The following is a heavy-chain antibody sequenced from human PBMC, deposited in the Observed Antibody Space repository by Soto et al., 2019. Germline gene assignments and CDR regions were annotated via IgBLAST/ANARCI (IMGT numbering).Heavy chain of an antibody. J-gene: IGHJ4*02. D-gene: IGHD4-17*01. CDR3: ARDKAATVTTYLGY. V-gene: IGHV3-30-3*01. CDR2: ISYDGSNK. Sequence: QVQLVESGGGVVQPGRSLRLSCAASGFTFSSYAMHWVRQAPGKGLEWVAVISYDGSNKYYADSVKGRFTISRDNSKNTLYLQMNSLRAEDTAVYYCARDKAATVTTYLGYWGQGTLVTVSS. CDR1: GFTFSSYA.